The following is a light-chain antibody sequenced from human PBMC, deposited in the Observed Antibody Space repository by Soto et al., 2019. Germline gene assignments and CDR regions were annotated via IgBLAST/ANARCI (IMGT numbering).Light chain of an antibody. J-gene: IGLJ3*02. V-gene: IGLV2-14*01. CDR1: SSDVGGYNY. Sequence: QSALTQPASVSGSPGQSITIPCTGTSSDVGGYNYVSWYQQHPGKAPKLMIYDVSNRPSGVSNRFSGSKSGNTASLTISGLQAEDEADYYCSSYTSSSTGVFGGGTKLTVL. CDR2: DVS. CDR3: SSYTSSSTGV.